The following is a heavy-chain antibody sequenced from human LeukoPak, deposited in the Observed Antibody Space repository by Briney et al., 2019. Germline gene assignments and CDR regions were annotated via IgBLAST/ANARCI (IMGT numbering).Heavy chain of an antibody. J-gene: IGHJ3*02. D-gene: IGHD4-23*01. CDR2: IYSDGSST. V-gene: IGHV3-74*01. CDR1: GFTLIIYW. CDR3: ARTFDYGGNSFAFDI. Sequence: QPGGSLRLSCAASGFTLIIYWMHWVRQAPGKGLVWVSRIYSDGSSTSYADSVKGRFTISRDNAKNTLYLQMNSLRAEDTAVYYCARTFDYGGNSFAFDIWGQGTMVTVSS.